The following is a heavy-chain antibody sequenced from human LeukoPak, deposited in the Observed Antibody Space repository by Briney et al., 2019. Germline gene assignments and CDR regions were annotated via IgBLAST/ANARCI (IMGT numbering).Heavy chain of an antibody. CDR2: FHIYRGNT. CDR3: ARDVGITVVVSFAA. J-gene: IGHJ5*02. D-gene: IGHD3-10*01. Sequence: GSLGELSGYAAGSRSSNYGISGVRQAPGRGLGWMGGFHIYRGNTNYAQKFQGRVTMTTDTSTSTVYIEVRGLRSDETTVYYCARDVGITVVVSFAAWGQRTLVTVSS. CDR1: GSRSSNYG. V-gene: IGHV1-18*01.